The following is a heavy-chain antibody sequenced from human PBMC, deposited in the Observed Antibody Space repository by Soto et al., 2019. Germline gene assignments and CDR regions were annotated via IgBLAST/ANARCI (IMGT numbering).Heavy chain of an antibody. CDR3: ARGDHGTRRFYFDT. CDR2: IFYNGGT. J-gene: IGHJ4*02. Sequence: SETLSLTCTVSGGSVNSGGYYWSWIRQPPGKGLEWIGFIFYNGGTSYNPALGSRVTILADTSKTLFSPELNFLTAADTAIYYCARGDHGTRRFYFDTWGQGTLVTVSS. D-gene: IGHD2-2*01. V-gene: IGHV4-61*03. CDR1: GGSVNSGGYY.